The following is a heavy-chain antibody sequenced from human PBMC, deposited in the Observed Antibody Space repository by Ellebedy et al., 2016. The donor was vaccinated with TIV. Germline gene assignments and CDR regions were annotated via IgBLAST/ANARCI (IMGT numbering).Heavy chain of an antibody. Sequence: ASVKVSXXASGYTFTSYYIHWVRQAPGQGLEWMGWISAYNGNTNFAQKLQGRVTMTTDTSTSTVYMELRSLTSDDTAVYYCARGDSGGAYWYLDLWGRGTLVTVSS. J-gene: IGHJ2*01. CDR1: GYTFTSYY. CDR3: ARGDSGGAYWYLDL. V-gene: IGHV1-18*04. D-gene: IGHD3-16*01. CDR2: ISAYNGNT.